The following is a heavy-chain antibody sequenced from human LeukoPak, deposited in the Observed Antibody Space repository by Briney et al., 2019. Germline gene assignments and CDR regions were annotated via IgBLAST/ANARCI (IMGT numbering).Heavy chain of an antibody. CDR1: GYTFTDYY. V-gene: IGHV1-2*02. CDR3: ARDYDSSGNYGMDV. J-gene: IGHJ6*02. D-gene: IGHD3-22*01. Sequence: GASVKVSCKVSGYTFTDYYMHWVRQAPGQGLEWMGWINPNIGGTNYAQKFQGRVTMTRDTSISTAYMELSRLRSDDTAVYYCARDYDSSGNYGMDVWGQGTTVTVSS. CDR2: INPNIGGT.